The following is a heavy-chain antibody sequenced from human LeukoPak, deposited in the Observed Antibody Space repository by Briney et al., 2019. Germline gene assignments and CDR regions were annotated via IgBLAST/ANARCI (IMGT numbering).Heavy chain of an antibody. J-gene: IGHJ3*02. D-gene: IGHD6-13*01. Sequence: ASVKVSCKASGCTFTSYGISWVRQAPGQGLEWMGWISAYNGNTNYAQKLQGRVTMTTDTSTSTAYMELRSLRSDDTAVYYCARDGRRGWYSTDAFDIWGQGTMVTVSS. CDR1: GCTFTSYG. CDR3: ARDGRRGWYSTDAFDI. V-gene: IGHV1-18*01. CDR2: ISAYNGNT.